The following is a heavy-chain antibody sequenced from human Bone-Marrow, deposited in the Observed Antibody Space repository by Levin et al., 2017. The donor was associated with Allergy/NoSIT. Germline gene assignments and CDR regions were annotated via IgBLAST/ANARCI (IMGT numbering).Heavy chain of an antibody. V-gene: IGHV1-8*01. D-gene: IGHD6-19*01. CDR1: GYTFTSYD. CDR3: ARFTYSSGWVFDY. Sequence: GESLKISCKASGYTFTSYDINWVRQATGQGLEWMGWMNPNSGNTGYAQKFQGRVTMTRNTSISTAYMELSSLGSEDTAVYYCARFTYSSGWVFDYWGQGTLVTVSS. CDR2: MNPNSGNT. J-gene: IGHJ4*02.